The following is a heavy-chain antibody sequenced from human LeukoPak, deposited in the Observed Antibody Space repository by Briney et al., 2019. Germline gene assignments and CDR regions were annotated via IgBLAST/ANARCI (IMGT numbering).Heavy chain of an antibody. Sequence: GGSLRLSCAASGFTFDDYGMSWVRQGPGKGLEWVSVIYSGGSTYYADSVKGRFTISRDNSKNTLYLQMNSLRAEDTAVYYCARDFRDIVVVPAAPRYYYYYYMDVWGKGTTVTVSS. CDR1: GFTFDDYG. D-gene: IGHD2-2*01. V-gene: IGHV3-66*02. J-gene: IGHJ6*03. CDR3: ARDFRDIVVVPAAPRYYYYYYMDV. CDR2: IYSGGST.